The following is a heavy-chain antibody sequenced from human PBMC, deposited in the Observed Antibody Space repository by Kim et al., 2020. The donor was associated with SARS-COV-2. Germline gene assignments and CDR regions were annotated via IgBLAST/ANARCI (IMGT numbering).Heavy chain of an antibody. CDR3: ARGRVGVVPSPVLGLGPFWKFYNMDV. Sequence: SETLSLTCAVFGESFSNYYWTWVRRPPGKGLEWIGEINHSGAANYNPSLKSRVSISSDTSKNQFSLKVTSLTAADTAVYYCARGRVGVVPSPVLGLGPFWKFYNMDVGARGATVTVSS. J-gene: IGHJ6*03. V-gene: IGHV4-34*01. D-gene: IGHD2-2*01. CDR1: GESFSNYY. CDR2: INHSGAA.